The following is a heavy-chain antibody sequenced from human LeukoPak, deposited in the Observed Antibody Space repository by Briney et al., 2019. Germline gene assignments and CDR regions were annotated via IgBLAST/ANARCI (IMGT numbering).Heavy chain of an antibody. CDR3: ARGPQLPEEYYFDY. D-gene: IGHD2-2*01. J-gene: IGHJ4*02. V-gene: IGHV4-34*01. CDR2: INHSGST. Sequence: SETLSLTCAVYGGSFSGYYWSWIRQPPGKGLEWIGEINHSGSTNYNPSLKSRVTISVETSKNQFSLKLSSVTAADTAVYYCARGPQLPEEYYFDYWGQGTLVTVSS. CDR1: GGSFSGYY.